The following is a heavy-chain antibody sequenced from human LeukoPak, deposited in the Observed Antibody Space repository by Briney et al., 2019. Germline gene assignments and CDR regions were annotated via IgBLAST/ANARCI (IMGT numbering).Heavy chain of an antibody. Sequence: ASVKVSCKVSGYTLTELSMHWVRQAPGKGLEWMGGFDPEDGETIYAQKFQGRVTMTEDTSTDTAYMELSSLRSEDTAVYYCARVTGTTYYYYYYMDVWGKGTTVTVSS. CDR2: FDPEDGET. CDR1: GYTLTELS. V-gene: IGHV1-24*01. J-gene: IGHJ6*03. D-gene: IGHD1-7*01. CDR3: ARVTGTTYYYYYYMDV.